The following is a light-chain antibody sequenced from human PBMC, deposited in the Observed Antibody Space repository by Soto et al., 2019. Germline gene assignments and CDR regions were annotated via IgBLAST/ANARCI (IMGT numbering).Light chain of an antibody. CDR2: TNN. Sequence: QSVLTLPPSASGTPGQRITISCYGSSSNIESHSVNWYQQVPGTAPKLLINTNNQRPSGVPDRFSGSKSGASASLAISGLQSEDEATYYCATWDDSRKGVFGTGTKVTVL. V-gene: IGLV1-44*01. J-gene: IGLJ1*01. CDR1: SSNIESHS. CDR3: ATWDDSRKGV.